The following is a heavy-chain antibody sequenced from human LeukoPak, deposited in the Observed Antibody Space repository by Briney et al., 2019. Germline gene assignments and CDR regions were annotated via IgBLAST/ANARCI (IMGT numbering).Heavy chain of an antibody. D-gene: IGHD3-10*01. CDR2: IHYSGST. CDR3: ASAGYYGSGSYYSQFNWFDP. V-gene: IGHV4-59*08. J-gene: IGHJ5*02. CDR1: GGSISSYY. Sequence: SETLSLTCTVSGGSISSYYWSWIRQPPGKGLEWIGYIHYSGSTNYNPSLKSRVTISVDTSKNQFSLKLSSVTAADTAVYYCASAGYYGSGSYYSQFNWFDPWGQGTLVTVSS.